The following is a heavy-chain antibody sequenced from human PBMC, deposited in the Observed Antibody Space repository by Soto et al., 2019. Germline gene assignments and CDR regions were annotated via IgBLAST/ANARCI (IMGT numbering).Heavy chain of an antibody. D-gene: IGHD6-25*01. CDR2: INPNSGGT. CDR3: AAYGSGSGFDI. J-gene: IGHJ3*02. Sequence: GASVKVSCKASGYTFTGYYMHWVRQAPGQWLEWMGCINPNSGGTNYAQKFQGWVSMTRDTSISTAYMELSRLRSDDTAVYYCAAYGSGSGFDIWGQGTMVTVSS. V-gene: IGHV1-2*04. CDR1: GYTFTGYY.